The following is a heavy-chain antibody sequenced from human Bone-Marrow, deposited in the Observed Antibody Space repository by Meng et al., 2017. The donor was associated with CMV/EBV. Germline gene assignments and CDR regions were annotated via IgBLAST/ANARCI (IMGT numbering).Heavy chain of an antibody. V-gene: IGHV3-66*02. CDR1: GFTFDDYG. CDR3: ASETYYDFWSGYYS. Sequence: GESLKISCAASGFTFDDYGMSWVRQAPGKGLEWVSVIYSGGSTYYADSVKGRFTISRDNSKNTLYLQMNSLRAEDTAVYYCASETYYDFWSGYYSWGQGTLVTVSS. CDR2: IYSGGST. J-gene: IGHJ4*02. D-gene: IGHD3-3*01.